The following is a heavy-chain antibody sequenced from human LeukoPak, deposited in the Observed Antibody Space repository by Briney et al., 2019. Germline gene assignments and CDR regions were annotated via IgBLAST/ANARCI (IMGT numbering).Heavy chain of an antibody. CDR2: IYADFDNT. V-gene: IGHV3-53*01. CDR1: GFTVSGDY. CDR3: ARARIDYQLPSPGTYYFDY. J-gene: IGHJ4*02. D-gene: IGHD2-2*01. Sequence: GGSLRLSCAVSGFTVSGDYMSWVRQAPGKGLEWVSVIYADFDNTDYADSVKGRFTISRDNAKNSLYLQMNSLRAEDTAVYYCARARIDYQLPSPGTYYFDYWGQGTLVTVSS.